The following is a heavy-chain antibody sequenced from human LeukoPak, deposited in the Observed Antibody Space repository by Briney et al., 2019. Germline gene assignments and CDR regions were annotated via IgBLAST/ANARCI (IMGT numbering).Heavy chain of an antibody. V-gene: IGHV3-49*04. J-gene: IGHJ4*02. D-gene: IGHD2-15*01. CDR3: TRDSGYCSGGSCGTFDY. Sequence: GGSLRLSCTASGFTFGDYAMSLVRQAPGKGLEWVGFIRSKAYGGTTEYAASVKGRLTISRDDSKSIAYLQMNSLKTEDTAVYYCTRDSGYCSGGSCGTFDYWGQGTLVTVSS. CDR2: IRSKAYGGTT. CDR1: GFTFGDYA.